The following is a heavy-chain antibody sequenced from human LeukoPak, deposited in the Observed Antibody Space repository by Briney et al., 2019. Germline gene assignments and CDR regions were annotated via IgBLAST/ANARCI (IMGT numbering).Heavy chain of an antibody. V-gene: IGHV4-59*01. CDR2: IYYSGST. D-gene: IGHD3-3*01. CDR1: GGSISSYY. J-gene: IGHJ6*03. Sequence: PSETLSLTCTVSGGSISSYYWSWIRQPPGKGLEWIGDIYYSGSTNYNPSLKSRVTISVDTSKNQFSLKLSSVTAADTAVYYCARDRRGNFWSGYYADYYMDVWGKGTTVTVSS. CDR3: ARDRRGNFWSGYYADYYMDV.